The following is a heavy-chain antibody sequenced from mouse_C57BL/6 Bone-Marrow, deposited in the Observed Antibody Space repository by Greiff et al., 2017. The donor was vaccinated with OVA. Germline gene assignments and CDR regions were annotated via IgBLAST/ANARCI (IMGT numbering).Heavy chain of an antibody. V-gene: IGHV1-19*01. D-gene: IGHD2-4*01. CDR3: ARENLYDYDGWFAY. J-gene: IGHJ3*01. Sequence: EVQLQQSGPVLVKPGASVKMSCKASGYTFTDYYMNWVKQSHGKSLEWIGVINPYNGGTSYNQKFKGKATLTVDKSSSTAYMELNSLTSEDSAVYYCARENLYDYDGWFAYWGQGTLVTVSA. CDR2: INPYNGGT. CDR1: GYTFTDYY.